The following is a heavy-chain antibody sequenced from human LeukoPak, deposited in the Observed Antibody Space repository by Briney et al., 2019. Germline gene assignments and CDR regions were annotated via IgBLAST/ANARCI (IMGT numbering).Heavy chain of an antibody. D-gene: IGHD3-22*01. V-gene: IGHV1-46*01. CDR2: INPSGGST. Sequence: ASVKVSCKASGYTFTSYYMHWVRQAPGQGLEWMEIINPSGGSTSYAQKFQGRVTMTRDMSTSTVYMELSSLRSEDTAVYYRARTEYYYDSSGYYSYWGQGTLVTVSS. CDR1: GYTFTSYY. J-gene: IGHJ4*02. CDR3: ARTEYYYDSSGYYSY.